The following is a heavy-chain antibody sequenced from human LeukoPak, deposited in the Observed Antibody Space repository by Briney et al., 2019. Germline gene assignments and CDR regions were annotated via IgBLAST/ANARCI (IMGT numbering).Heavy chain of an antibody. Sequence: PSETLSPTCAVYGGSFSGYCWSWIRQPPGKGLEWIGEINHSGSTNYNPSLKSRVTISVDTSKNQFSLKLSSVTAADTAVYYCARGGRLLWFGEFTDRFDYWGQGTLVTVSS. D-gene: IGHD3-10*01. CDR3: ARGGRLLWFGEFTDRFDY. V-gene: IGHV4-34*01. J-gene: IGHJ4*02. CDR2: INHSGST. CDR1: GGSFSGYC.